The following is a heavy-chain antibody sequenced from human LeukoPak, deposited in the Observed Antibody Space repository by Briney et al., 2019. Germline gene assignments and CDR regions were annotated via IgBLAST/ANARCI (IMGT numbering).Heavy chain of an antibody. CDR2: IWYDGSNE. J-gene: IGHJ3*02. CDR1: GFTFSSYG. V-gene: IGHV3-33*01. Sequence: PGGSLRLSCAASGFTFSSYGMHWVRQAPGKGLEWVTIIWYDGSNEYYADSVKGRFTISRDNIKNMLYLQMNSLRAEDTAVYYCARDRCTPMGGTKGGAFDIWGQGTTVTVSS. CDR3: ARDRCTPMGGTKGGAFDI. D-gene: IGHD1-26*01.